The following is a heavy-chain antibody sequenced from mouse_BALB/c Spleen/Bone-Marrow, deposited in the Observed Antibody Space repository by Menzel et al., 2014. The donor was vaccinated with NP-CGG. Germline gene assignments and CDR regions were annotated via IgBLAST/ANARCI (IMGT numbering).Heavy chain of an antibody. CDR3: AIHGEAMDY. V-gene: IGHV1-63*02. CDR2: IYPGGGYT. CDR1: GYTFTNYW. J-gene: IGHJ4*01. Sequence: VKLMESGAELVRPGTSVKMSCKASGYTFTNYWVGWVKQRPGHGLEWIGDIYPGGGYTNYNEKFKGKATLTADTSSSTAYMQLSSLTSEDSAVYYCAIHGEAMDYWGQGTSVTVSS.